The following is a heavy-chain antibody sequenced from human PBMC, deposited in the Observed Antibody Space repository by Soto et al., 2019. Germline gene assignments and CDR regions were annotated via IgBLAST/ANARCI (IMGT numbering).Heavy chain of an antibody. CDR1: GGTFSSYA. J-gene: IGHJ6*04. CDR3: ERDYDWGSGDPPHYSGMDG. V-gene: IGHV1-69*13. CDR2: IIPIFGTA. Sequence: SVKVSCKASGGTFSSYAISWVLQAPGQGLEWMGGIIPIFGTANYAQKFQGRVTITADESTSTAYMELSSLRSEDTAVYYCERDYDWGSGDPPHYSGMDGWGKGTKVTVSS. D-gene: IGHD3-16*01.